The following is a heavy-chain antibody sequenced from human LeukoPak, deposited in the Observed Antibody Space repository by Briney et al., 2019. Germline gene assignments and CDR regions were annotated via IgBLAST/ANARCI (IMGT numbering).Heavy chain of an antibody. CDR2: IYHSGSA. J-gene: IGHJ4*02. CDR3: ARGDSSSWYSNY. CDR1: GGSISSSNW. Sequence: KSSETLSLTCAVSGGSISSSNWWSWVRQPPGKGLEWIGEIYHSGSANYNPSLKSRVTISVDKSKNQFSLKLSSVTAADTAVYYCARGDSSSWYSNYWGQGTLVTVSS. V-gene: IGHV4-4*02. D-gene: IGHD6-13*01.